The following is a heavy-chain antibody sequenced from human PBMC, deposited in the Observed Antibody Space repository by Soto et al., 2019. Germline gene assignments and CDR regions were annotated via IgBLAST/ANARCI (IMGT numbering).Heavy chain of an antibody. Sequence: RSLRLSCAAPAFTCSGFGMSWVREVPGKGLECVSTTRGSGFTAHYGDSVRGRLTISRDKSKISLYLQMNSLRAEDTSGYFCAKRGGNWNTSPFDVWGHGTLVTVSS. J-gene: IGHJ4*01. CDR2: TRGSGFTA. V-gene: IGHV3-23*01. CDR1: AFTCSGFG. D-gene: IGHD1-20*01. CDR3: AKRGGNWNTSPFDV.